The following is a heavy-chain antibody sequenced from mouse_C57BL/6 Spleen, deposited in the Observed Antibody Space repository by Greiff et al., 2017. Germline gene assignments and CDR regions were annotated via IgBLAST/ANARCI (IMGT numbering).Heavy chain of an antibody. V-gene: IGHV5-6*01. CDR3: ARQDYYGSSYPYFDY. J-gene: IGHJ2*01. Sequence: DVQLVESGGDLVKPGGSLKLSCAASGFTFSSYGMSWVRQTPDKRLEWVATISSGGSYTYYPDSVKGRFTISRDNAKNTLYLQMSSLKSEDTAMYYCARQDYYGSSYPYFDYWGQGTTLTVSS. CDR1: GFTFSSYG. CDR2: ISSGGSYT. D-gene: IGHD1-1*01.